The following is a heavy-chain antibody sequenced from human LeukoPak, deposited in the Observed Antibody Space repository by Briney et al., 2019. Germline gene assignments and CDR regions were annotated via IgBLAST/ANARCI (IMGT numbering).Heavy chain of an antibody. CDR3: ARPLGSGSPGYYGMGV. Sequence: GGSLRLSCAASGFTFSSYWMHWVRQAPGKGLVWVSRINSDGSSTSYADSVKGRFTISRDNAKNTLYLQMNSLRAEDTAVYYCARPLGSGSPGYYGMGVWGQGTTVTVSS. CDR1: GFTFSSYW. CDR2: INSDGSST. J-gene: IGHJ6*02. D-gene: IGHD3-10*01. V-gene: IGHV3-74*01.